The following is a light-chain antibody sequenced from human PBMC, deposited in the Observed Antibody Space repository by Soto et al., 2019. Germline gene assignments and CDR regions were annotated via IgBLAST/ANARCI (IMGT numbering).Light chain of an antibody. Sequence: DIPLTQSPSFLSASVGDRVTITCRASQGISSYLAWYQQKPGKAPKLLIYAASTLQSGVPSRCSGSGSGTDFTLTISSLQPEDFASYYCQQLNSYPPWTFGQGTKVEIK. CDR2: AAS. V-gene: IGKV1-9*01. CDR3: QQLNSYPPWT. CDR1: QGISSY. J-gene: IGKJ1*01.